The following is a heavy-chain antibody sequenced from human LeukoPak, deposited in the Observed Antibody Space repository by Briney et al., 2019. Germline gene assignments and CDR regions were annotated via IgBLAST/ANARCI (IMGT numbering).Heavy chain of an antibody. Sequence: GGSLRLSCAASGFTFSSYWMSWVRQAPGTGLEWVANIKQDGSEEYYVDSVKGRFTISRDNAKNSLYLQMNSLRAEDTAVYYCARGLVPGMDDYWGQGTLVTVSS. V-gene: IGHV3-7*04. J-gene: IGHJ4*02. D-gene: IGHD6-19*01. CDR3: ARGLVPGMDDY. CDR1: GFTFSSYW. CDR2: IKQDGSEE.